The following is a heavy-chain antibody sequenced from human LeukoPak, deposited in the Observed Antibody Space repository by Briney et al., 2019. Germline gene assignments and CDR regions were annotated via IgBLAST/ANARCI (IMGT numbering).Heavy chain of an antibody. D-gene: IGHD3-22*01. CDR3: ARLKFYDSTGYSPGYYMDV. CDR2: SCGSGIT. V-gene: IGHV4-4*07. CDR1: GGSISSNY. Sequence: PSETLSLTCTVSGGSISSNYWSWIRQSAGTGLEWIGRSCGSGITDYNPSLKSRVTMSLDTSRKQFSLRLTSVTAADTAVYYCARLKFYDSTGYSPGYYMDVWGKGTTVSVFS. J-gene: IGHJ6*03.